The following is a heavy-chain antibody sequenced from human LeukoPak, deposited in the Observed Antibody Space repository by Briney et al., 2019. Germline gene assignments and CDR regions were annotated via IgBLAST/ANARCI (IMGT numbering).Heavy chain of an antibody. CDR1: GFTFSSYG. D-gene: IGHD2/OR15-2a*01. CDR3: ARDRSMSGWYIDL. CDR2: IWYDGSNK. V-gene: IGHV3-33*01. J-gene: IGHJ2*01. Sequence: SGGSLRLSCAASGFTFSSYGMHWVRQASGKGLEWVAVIWYDGSNKYCPDSVQGRFTISRDNSKNTLYLQVNSLRAEDTAVYYCARDRSMSGWYIDLWGRGTLVTVSS.